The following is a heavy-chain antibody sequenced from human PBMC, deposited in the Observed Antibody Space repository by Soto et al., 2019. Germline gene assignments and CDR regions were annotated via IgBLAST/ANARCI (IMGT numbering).Heavy chain of an antibody. Sequence: SGKVSCKASGFTFTSSAVQWVRQARGQRLEWIGWIVVGSGNTNYAQKFQERVTITRDMSTSTAYMELSSLRSEDTAVYYCAAVERRDGYNYEADYWGQGTLVTVSS. D-gene: IGHD5-12*01. CDR2: IVVGSGNT. V-gene: IGHV1-58*01. J-gene: IGHJ4*02. CDR3: AAVERRDGYNYEADY. CDR1: GFTFTSSA.